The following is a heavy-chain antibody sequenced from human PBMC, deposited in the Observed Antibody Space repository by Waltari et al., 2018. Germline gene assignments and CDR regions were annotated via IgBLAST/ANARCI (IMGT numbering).Heavy chain of an antibody. D-gene: IGHD2-8*01. CDR3: ARGDIVLMVYARTRRWFDP. V-gene: IGHV4-34*01. J-gene: IGHJ5*02. CDR2: INHSGST. CDR1: GGSFSGYY. Sequence: QVQLQQLGAGLLKPSETLSLTCAVYGGSFSGYYWSWLRQPPGKGLEWIGEINHSGSTNYNPSLKSRVTISVDTSKNQFSLKLSSVTAADTAVYYCARGDIVLMVYARTRRWFDPWGQGTLVTVSS.